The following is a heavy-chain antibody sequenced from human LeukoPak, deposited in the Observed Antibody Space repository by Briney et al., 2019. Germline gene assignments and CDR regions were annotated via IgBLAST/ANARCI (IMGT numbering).Heavy chain of an antibody. Sequence: PSETLSLTCTVSGGSICSYYWSWIRQPPGKGLEWIGYIYYSGSTNYNPSLKSRVTISVDTSKNQFSLKLSSVTAADTAVYYCARLGSNYDFWSGYSDYWGQGTLVTVSS. V-gene: IGHV4-59*12. D-gene: IGHD3-3*01. J-gene: IGHJ4*02. CDR1: GGSICSYY. CDR2: IYYSGST. CDR3: ARLGSNYDFWSGYSDY.